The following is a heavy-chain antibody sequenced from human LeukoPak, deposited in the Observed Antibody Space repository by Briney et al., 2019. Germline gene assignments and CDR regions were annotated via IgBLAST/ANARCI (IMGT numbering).Heavy chain of an antibody. Sequence: SETLSLTCTVSSGSINSGDYYWSWIRQPPGKGLKWIGYIYYSGNTYYNPSLKSRLTISVDASKNQFSLKLSSVTATDTAVYYCASLSTVTQGYFDSWGQGTLVTVSS. V-gene: IGHV4-30-4*01. CDR2: IYYSGNT. CDR1: SGSINSGDYY. D-gene: IGHD4-17*01. CDR3: ASLSTVTQGYFDS. J-gene: IGHJ4*02.